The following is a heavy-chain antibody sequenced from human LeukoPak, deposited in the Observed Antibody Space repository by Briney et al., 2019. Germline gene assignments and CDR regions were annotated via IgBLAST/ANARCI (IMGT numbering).Heavy chain of an antibody. V-gene: IGHV3-74*01. J-gene: IGHJ4*02. Sequence: PGGSLRLSCAAPGFTFSSYWMHWVRPPPGKGLVWVSRITSDGSGIGYADSVKGRFSTSRDNAKNTLYLQMNSLRAEDTAVYYCASGRLVGAPDYWGQGTLVTVSS. CDR1: GFTFSSYW. CDR3: ASGRLVGAPDY. CDR2: ITSDGSGI. D-gene: IGHD1-26*01.